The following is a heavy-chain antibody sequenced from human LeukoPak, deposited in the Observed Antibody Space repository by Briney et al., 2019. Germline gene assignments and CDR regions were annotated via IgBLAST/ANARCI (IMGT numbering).Heavy chain of an antibody. Sequence: SETLSLTCAVSGGSISSSNWWSWVRQPPGKGLEWIGEIYHSGSTNYNPSLKRRVTISVDKSKNQFSLKLSSVTAADTAVYYCARFRVSELVIQDYYYYYGMDVWGQGTTVTVSS. CDR1: GGSISSSNW. CDR3: ARFRVSELVIQDYYYYYGMDV. CDR2: IYHSGST. J-gene: IGHJ6*02. D-gene: IGHD3-9*01. V-gene: IGHV4-4*02.